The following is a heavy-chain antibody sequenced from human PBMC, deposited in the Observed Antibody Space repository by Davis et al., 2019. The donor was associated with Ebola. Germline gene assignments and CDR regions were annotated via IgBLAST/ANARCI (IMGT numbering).Heavy chain of an antibody. V-gene: IGHV3-7*03. Sequence: PGGSLRLSCAASGFTFSSYWMSWVRQAPGKGLEWVANIKQDGSDKNYVDSVKGRFTISRDNAQNSLYLQMNSLRAEDTAMYYCAKEDWWRFDPWGQGTLVTVSS. CDR2: IKQDGSDK. J-gene: IGHJ5*02. D-gene: IGHD2-8*02. CDR1: GFTFSSYW. CDR3: AKEDWWRFDP.